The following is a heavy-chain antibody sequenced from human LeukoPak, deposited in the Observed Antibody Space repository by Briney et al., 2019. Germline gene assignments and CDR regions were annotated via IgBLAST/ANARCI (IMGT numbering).Heavy chain of an antibody. D-gene: IGHD3-22*01. Sequence: SETLSLTCTVSGGSISSGDYYWRWIRQPPGKGLEWIGYIYYSGSTYYNPSLKSRVTISVDTSKNQFSLKLSSVTAADTAVYYCARSLDSSGYYNWFDPWGQGTLVTVSS. V-gene: IGHV4-30-4*08. CDR1: GGSISSGDYY. J-gene: IGHJ5*02. CDR2: IYYSGST. CDR3: ARSLDSSGYYNWFDP.